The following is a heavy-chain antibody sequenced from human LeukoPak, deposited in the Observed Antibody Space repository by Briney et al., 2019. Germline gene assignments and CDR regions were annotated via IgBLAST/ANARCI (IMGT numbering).Heavy chain of an antibody. CDR1: DGSFSGYY. Sequence: SETLSLTCAVYDGSFSGYYWSWIRQPPGKGLEWIGEINHSGSTNYNPSLKSRVTISVDTSKNQFSLKLSSVTAADTAVYYCARVFYYDSSGYYLFDYWGQGTLVTVSS. D-gene: IGHD3-22*01. CDR2: INHSGST. V-gene: IGHV4-34*01. CDR3: ARVFYYDSSGYYLFDY. J-gene: IGHJ4*02.